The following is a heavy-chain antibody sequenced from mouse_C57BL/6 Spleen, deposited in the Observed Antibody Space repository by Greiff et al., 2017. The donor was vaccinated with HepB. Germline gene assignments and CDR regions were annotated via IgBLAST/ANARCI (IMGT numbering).Heavy chain of an antibody. CDR3: TRCDYYGSSYLFAY. V-gene: IGHV1-15*01. J-gene: IGHJ3*01. CDR1: GYTFTDYE. CDR2: IDPETGGT. D-gene: IGHD1-1*01. Sequence: QVQLQQSGAELVRPGASVTLSCKASGYTFTDYEMHWVKQTPVHGLEWIGAIDPETGGTAYNQKFKGKAILTADKSSSTAYMELRSLTSEDSAVYYCTRCDYYGSSYLFAYWGQGTLVTVSA.